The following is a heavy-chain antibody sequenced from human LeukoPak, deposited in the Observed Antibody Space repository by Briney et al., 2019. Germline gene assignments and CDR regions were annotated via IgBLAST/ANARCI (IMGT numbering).Heavy chain of an antibody. CDR3: ARGPLEYCSGGSCYSGRNWLDP. CDR1: GYTFTSYY. Sequence: ASVKVSCKASGYTFTSYYMYWVRQAPGQGLEWMGWINPNTADTNYAQKFQGRVTMTRDTSISTAYMELRRLTYDDTAVYYCARGPLEYCSGGSCYSGRNWLDPWGQGTRVTASS. D-gene: IGHD2-15*01. J-gene: IGHJ5*02. V-gene: IGHV1-2*02. CDR2: INPNTADT.